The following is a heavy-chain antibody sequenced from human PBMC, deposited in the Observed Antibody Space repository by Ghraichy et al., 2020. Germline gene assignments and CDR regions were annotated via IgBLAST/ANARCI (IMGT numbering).Heavy chain of an antibody. J-gene: IGHJ3*02. CDR1: GFSFSDYY. CDR3: ARGSGTYPGDSFDI. CDR2: ISNGGSIL. V-gene: IGHV3-11*01. Sequence: GSVKVSCAASGFSFSDYYMSWIRQAPGKGLEWVSYISNGGSILYYADSVKGRFTISRDTAKNSLYLQMNSLRAEDTAVYYCARGSGTYPGDSFDIWGQGTMVTVSS. D-gene: IGHD1-26*01.